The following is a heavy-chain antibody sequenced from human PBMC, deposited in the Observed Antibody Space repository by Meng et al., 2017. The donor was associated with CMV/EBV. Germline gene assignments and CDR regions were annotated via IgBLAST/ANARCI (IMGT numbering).Heavy chain of an antibody. D-gene: IGHD6-13*01. CDR2: IYYSGST. Sequence: SGGSISSGGYYWSWIRQHPGKGLEWIGYIYYSGSTYYNPSLKSRVTISVDTSKNQFSLKLSSVTAADTAVYYCARTGIVAAGHNWFDPWGQGTLVTVSS. V-gene: IGHV4-31*02. CDR3: ARTGIVAAGHNWFDP. J-gene: IGHJ5*02. CDR1: GGSISSGGYY.